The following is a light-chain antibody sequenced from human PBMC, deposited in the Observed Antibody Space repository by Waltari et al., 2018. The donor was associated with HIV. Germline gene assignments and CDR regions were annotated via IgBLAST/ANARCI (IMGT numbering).Light chain of an antibody. CDR1: SSDVWGYNL. CDR2: AVS. V-gene: IGLV2-23*02. CDR3: CAYAGSTTYVI. J-gene: IGLJ2*01. Sequence: QSALTQPASVSGSPGQSITISCTGTSSDVWGYNLVSWYHPHPGKAPKLMIYAVSKRPSGVSNRFSGSKSGNTASLTISGLQAEDEADYYCCAYAGSTTYVIFGGGTKLTVL.